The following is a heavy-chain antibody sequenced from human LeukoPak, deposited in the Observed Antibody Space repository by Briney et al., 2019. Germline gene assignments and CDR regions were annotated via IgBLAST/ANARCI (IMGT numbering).Heavy chain of an antibody. CDR1: GFPFSDFA. V-gene: IGHV3-23*01. CDR3: AKFEGSLLGNYYMDV. J-gene: IGHJ6*03. Sequence: PGGPLSLSCAVSGFPFSDFARSWVRQAPGKGLEWVSTISGGVDNTYFADAVKGRFTISRDNSNITLFLQMVSLRAEDTVVYYCAKFEGSLLGNYYMDVWGKGTTVTVFS. D-gene: IGHD6-6*01. CDR2: ISGGVDNT.